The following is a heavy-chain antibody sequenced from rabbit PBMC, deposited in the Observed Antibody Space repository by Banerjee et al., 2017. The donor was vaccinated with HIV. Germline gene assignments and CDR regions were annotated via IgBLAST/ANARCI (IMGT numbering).Heavy chain of an antibody. Sequence: QEQLEESGGGLVQPGGSLTLSCKAAGFSLSSHAMNWVRQAPGKGLEWIGIIYVGSGGTDYAIWVNGRFTISSDNAQNTVDLQVNGLTAADTATYFCARHETGTSGWNFKLWGQGTLVTVS. CDR3: ARHETGTSGWNFKL. CDR1: GFSLSSHA. J-gene: IGHJ4*01. CDR2: IYVGSGGT. D-gene: IGHD1-1*01. V-gene: IGHV1S47*01.